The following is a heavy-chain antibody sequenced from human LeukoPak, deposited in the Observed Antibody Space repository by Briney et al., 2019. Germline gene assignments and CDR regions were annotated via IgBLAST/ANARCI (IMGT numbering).Heavy chain of an antibody. CDR3: AREQWELPRGTYYFDY. V-gene: IGHV3-7*05. CDR1: GFIFSRYW. Sequence: PGGSLRLSCAVSGFIFSRYWMSWVRQAPGKGLEWVANIKKDGSEKYYVDSVEGRLTISRDSAKNSLYLQMNSLRAEDTAVYYCAREQWELPRGTYYFDYWGQGTLVSVSS. CDR2: IKKDGSEK. D-gene: IGHD1-26*01. J-gene: IGHJ4*02.